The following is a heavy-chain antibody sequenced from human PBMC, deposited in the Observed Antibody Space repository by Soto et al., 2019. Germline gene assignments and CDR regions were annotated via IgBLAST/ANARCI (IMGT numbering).Heavy chain of an antibody. Sequence: QVQLVESGGGVVQPGRSLRLSCAASGFTFSSYGMHWVRQAPGKGLEWVAVISYDGSNKYYADSVKGRFSISRDNSKNTLYLQMNSLRAEDTAVYYCAKLLQLGYYAYYYYCMDVWGQGTTVTVS. D-gene: IGHD3-22*01. CDR1: GFTFSSYG. J-gene: IGHJ6*02. CDR3: AKLLQLGYYAYYYYCMDV. CDR2: ISYDGSNK. V-gene: IGHV3-30*18.